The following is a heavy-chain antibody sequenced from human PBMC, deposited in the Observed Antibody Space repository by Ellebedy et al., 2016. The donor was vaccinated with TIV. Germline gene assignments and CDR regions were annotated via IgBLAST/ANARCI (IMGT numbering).Heavy chain of an antibody. CDR3: AKDGFYKDVSRHFDWLFF. D-gene: IGHD3-9*01. V-gene: IGHV3-30*18. Sequence: PGGSLRLSCAASGFIFDDFGMHWVRQAPGKGLEWVALISYDGNNEYYADSVKGRFTISRDNSRNMQYLQMNSLRPEDTAVYYCAKDGFYKDVSRHFDWLFFWGPGTVVTVSS. CDR2: ISYDGNNE. J-gene: IGHJ4*02. CDR1: GFIFDDFG.